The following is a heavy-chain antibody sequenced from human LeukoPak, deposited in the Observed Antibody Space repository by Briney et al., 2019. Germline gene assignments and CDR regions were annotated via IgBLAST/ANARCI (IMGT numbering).Heavy chain of an antibody. D-gene: IGHD3-16*01. J-gene: IGHJ3*02. V-gene: IGHV1-8*01. CDR2: MNPKSGNT. CDR1: GYTFSTYD. Sequence: ASVKVSCKAAGYTFSTYDISWVRQATGQGLEWMGWMNPKSGNTLYAQKFQGRVTITRNTSISTAYMELSSLRSEDTAVYYCASLARLGGARDAFDIWGQGTMVTVSS. CDR3: ASLARLGGARDAFDI.